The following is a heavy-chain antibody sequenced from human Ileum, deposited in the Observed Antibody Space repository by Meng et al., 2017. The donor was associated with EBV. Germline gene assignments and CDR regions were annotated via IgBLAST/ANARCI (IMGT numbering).Heavy chain of an antibody. CDR3: RHSHCDGAGCSDC. CDR1: GGSFSDYY. CDR2: INHGGGT. V-gene: IGHV4-34*01. Sequence: VQVQQWGAGLLKPSXTLXLTCGVYGGSFSDYYWDWFRQPPGEGLEWIGRINHGGGTMYNPSLQSRVSISVDTSKNHFSVKLTSVTAADTAVYFCRHSHCDGAGCSDCWGQGTLVTVSS. D-gene: IGHD2-15*01. J-gene: IGHJ4*02.